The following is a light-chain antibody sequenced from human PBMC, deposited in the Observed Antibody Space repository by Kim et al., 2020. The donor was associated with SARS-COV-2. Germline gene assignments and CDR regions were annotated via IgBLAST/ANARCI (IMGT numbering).Light chain of an antibody. CDR1: KLGDKY. Sequence: SYELTQPPSVSVSPGQTASITCSGYKLGDKYVSWYQQKPGQSPMVVIYQDNQRPSGIPERFSGSNSGNTATLTISGTQAMDEADYYCQAWDSSTHNYVFGAGTRSPS. J-gene: IGLJ1*01. CDR3: QAWDSSTHNYV. CDR2: QDN. V-gene: IGLV3-1*01.